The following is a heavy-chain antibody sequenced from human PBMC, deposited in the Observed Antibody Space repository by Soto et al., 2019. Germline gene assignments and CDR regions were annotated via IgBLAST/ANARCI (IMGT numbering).Heavy chain of an antibody. D-gene: IGHD2-2*02. J-gene: IGHJ2*01. CDR3: AARTAELAIISEFDGDWFFEV. CDR1: GYTFTDYY. Sequence: QEQLVQSGAEVKKPGASLKVSCKASGYTFTDYYIHWVRQAPGQGLEWVGWINPDSGGTNLAQRFQGRRTTNTETSISTAYRELSSLRSYDTAVYYCAARTAELAIISEFDGDWFFEVWGRGTLVTVSS. V-gene: IGHV1-2*02. CDR2: INPDSGGT.